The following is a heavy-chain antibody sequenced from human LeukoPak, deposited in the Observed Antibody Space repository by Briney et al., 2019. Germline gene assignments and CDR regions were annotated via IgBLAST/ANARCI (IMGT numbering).Heavy chain of an antibody. Sequence: SETLSLTCTVSGGSISSYYWSWVRQPPGKGLEWIGYIYYSGSTYYNPSLKSRVTISVDTSKNQFSLKLSSVTAADTAVYYCARVITVTPSLDYWGQGTLVTVSS. J-gene: IGHJ4*02. CDR2: IYYSGST. CDR3: ARVITVTPSLDY. CDR1: GGSISSYY. V-gene: IGHV4-59*08. D-gene: IGHD4-17*01.